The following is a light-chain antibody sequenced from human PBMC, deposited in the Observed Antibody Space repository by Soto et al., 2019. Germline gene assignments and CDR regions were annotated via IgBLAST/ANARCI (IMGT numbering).Light chain of an antibody. J-gene: IGKJ4*01. CDR1: QSVYTT. V-gene: IGKV3-15*01. CDR2: GAS. CDR3: QQYSKWPLT. Sequence: EIVMTQSPATLSVSPGERATLSCRASQSVYTTLAWYQQKPGQAPRLLIYGASTRATGIPARFSGTGSATDFTLTISSLQSEDSAVYYCQQYSKWPLTFVGGTKVEI.